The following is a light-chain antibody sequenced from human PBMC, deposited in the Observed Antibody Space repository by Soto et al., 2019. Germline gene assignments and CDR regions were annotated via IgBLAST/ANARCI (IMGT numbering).Light chain of an antibody. Sequence: EIVLTQSPATLSLSPGERATLSCRASQTVGSYLAWYQQKPGQAPRLLIYDASNSATGIPARFSGSGSGTDFTLTITSLEPEDFAVYYCQQRGNWPLTFGGGTKLEIK. CDR3: QQRGNWPLT. V-gene: IGKV3-11*01. J-gene: IGKJ4*01. CDR2: DAS. CDR1: QTVGSY.